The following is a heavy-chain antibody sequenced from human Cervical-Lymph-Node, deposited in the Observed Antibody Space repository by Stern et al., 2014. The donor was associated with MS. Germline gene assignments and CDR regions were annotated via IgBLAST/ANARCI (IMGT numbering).Heavy chain of an antibody. Sequence: EVQLLESGGGLVQPGGSLRLSCVASEFTFSSYWMHWIRQAPGKGLVWVSRIRGDGNSPSYADSVRGRFTVSRDNAKNTLYLQMNSLRGEDTAMYYCARDRAGGGPWFDPRGQGTLVTVSS. CDR3: ARDRAGGGPWFDP. J-gene: IGHJ5*02. CDR1: EFTFSSYW. CDR2: IRGDGNSP. V-gene: IGHV3-74*01. D-gene: IGHD1-26*01.